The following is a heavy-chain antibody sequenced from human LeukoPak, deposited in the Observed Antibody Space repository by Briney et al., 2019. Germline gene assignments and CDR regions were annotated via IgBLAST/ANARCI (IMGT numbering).Heavy chain of an antibody. J-gene: IGHJ4*02. CDR1: GFTFSSYA. V-gene: IGHV3-30-3*01. CDR2: ISNVGSNE. CDR3: ARGSGSGSWLIDY. Sequence: SLRLSCAASGFTFSSYAMHWVRQAPDKGLEWVAVISNVGSNENYADSVEGRFTISRDNSKNTLFLEMNSLGVEDTAVYHCARGSGSGSWLIDYWGQGTLVTVSS. D-gene: IGHD3-10*01.